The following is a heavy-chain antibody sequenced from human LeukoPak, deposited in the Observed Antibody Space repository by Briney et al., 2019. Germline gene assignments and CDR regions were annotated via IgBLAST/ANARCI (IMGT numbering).Heavy chain of an antibody. D-gene: IGHD3-3*01. V-gene: IGHV3-23*01. J-gene: IGHJ4*02. CDR3: AKEGQYYDFWSGYYTSFDY. CDR1: GFTFSSYA. CDR2: ISGSGGST. Sequence: GGPLRLSCAASGFTFSSYAMSWVRQAPGKGLEWVSAISGSGGSTYYADSVKGRFTISRDNSKNTLYLQMNRLRAEDTAVYYCAKEGQYYDFWSGYYTSFDYWGQGTLVTVSS.